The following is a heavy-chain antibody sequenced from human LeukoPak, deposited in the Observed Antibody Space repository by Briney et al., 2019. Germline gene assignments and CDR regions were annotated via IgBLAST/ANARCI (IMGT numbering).Heavy chain of an antibody. J-gene: IGHJ4*02. CDR2: IKQDGSGK. V-gene: IGHV3-7*01. CDR1: GFTFSSYW. Sequence: GGSLRLSCAASGFTFSSYWMSWVRQAPGKGLEWVANIKQDGSGKYYVDSVKGRFTISRDNAKNSLYLQLNSLRAEDTAVYYCARGGSGNWNAPFDYWGQGILVTVSS. CDR3: ARGGSGNWNAPFDY. D-gene: IGHD1-1*01.